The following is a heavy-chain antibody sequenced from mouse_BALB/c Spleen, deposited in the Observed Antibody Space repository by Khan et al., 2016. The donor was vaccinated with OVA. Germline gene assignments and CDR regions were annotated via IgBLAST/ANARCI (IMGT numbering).Heavy chain of an antibody. V-gene: IGHV2-6-1*01. CDR1: GFSLTNYG. D-gene: IGHD1-1*02. CDR3: ARQPYYHYNIMDY. CDR2: IWSDGTT. J-gene: IGHJ4*01. Sequence: VQLVESGPGLAAPSQSLSITCTISGFSLTNYGVHWVRQPPGKGLEWLVVIWSDGTTNYNSALNSRLTITKDNSQSQVFLIMISLQTDDTAIYFCARQPYYHYNIMDYWGQGTSVTVSS.